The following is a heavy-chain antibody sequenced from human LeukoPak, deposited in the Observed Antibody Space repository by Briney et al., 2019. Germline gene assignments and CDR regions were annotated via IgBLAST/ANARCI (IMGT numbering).Heavy chain of an antibody. J-gene: IGHJ4*02. V-gene: IGHV3-30-3*02. CDR2: ISYDESNK. CDR1: GFTFSSYA. CDR3: AKERQTGDYFTSDY. Sequence: GESLRLSCAASGFTFSSYAMHWVRQAPGKGLEWVAVISYDESNKYYAGSVKGRFTISRDNSKNTLYLQMNSLTVDDTAVYFCAKERQTGDYFTSDYWGQGTLVTVSS. D-gene: IGHD4-17*01.